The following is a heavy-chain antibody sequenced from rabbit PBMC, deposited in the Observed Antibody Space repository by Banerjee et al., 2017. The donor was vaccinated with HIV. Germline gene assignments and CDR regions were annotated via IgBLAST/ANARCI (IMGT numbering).Heavy chain of an antibody. CDR2: IDAGSSGST. CDR3: ATDADGGADGYATFKL. CDR1: GFSFSSSYY. J-gene: IGHJ4*01. V-gene: IGHV1S45*01. Sequence: QEQLVESGGGLVKPGASLTLTCKASGFSFSSSYYMCWVRQAPGKGLEWIACIDAGSSGSTWYASWAKGRFTISKASSTTVTLQMTSLTAADTATYFCATDADGGADGYATFKLWGPGTLVTVS. D-gene: IGHD6-1*01.